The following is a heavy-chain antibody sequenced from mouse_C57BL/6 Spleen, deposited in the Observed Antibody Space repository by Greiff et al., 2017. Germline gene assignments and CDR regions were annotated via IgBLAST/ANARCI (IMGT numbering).Heavy chain of an antibody. J-gene: IGHJ2*01. D-gene: IGHD2-3*01. CDR1: GYTFTSYG. Sequence: QVQLKQSGAELARPGASVKLSCKASGYTFTSYGISWVKQRTGQGLEWIGEIYPRSGNTYYNEKFKGKATLTADKSSSTAYMELRSLTSEDSAVYFCARSDDYLDYWGQGTTLTVSS. CDR2: IYPRSGNT. V-gene: IGHV1-81*01. CDR3: ARSDDYLDY.